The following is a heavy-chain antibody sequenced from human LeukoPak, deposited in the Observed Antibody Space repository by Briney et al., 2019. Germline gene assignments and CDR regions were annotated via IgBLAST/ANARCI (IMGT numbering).Heavy chain of an antibody. CDR1: GFTVSSNY. J-gene: IGHJ4*02. V-gene: IGHV3-53*01. Sequence: PGGSLRLSCAASGFTVSSNYMSWVRQAPGKGLEWVSLIYSGDTTYYADSVKGRFTISRDNSKNTLYLQMNSLRAEDTAVYYCARWLNYWGRGTLVTVSS. CDR3: ARWLNY. D-gene: IGHD6-19*01. CDR2: IYSGDTT.